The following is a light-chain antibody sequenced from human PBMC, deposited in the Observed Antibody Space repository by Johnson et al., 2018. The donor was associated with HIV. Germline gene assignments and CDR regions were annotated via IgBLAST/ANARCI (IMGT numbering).Light chain of an antibody. Sequence: QSVLTQPPSVSAAPGQRVNISCSGNSSNIENYFVSWYQQLPGAAPRLLIYEDNKRPSGIPDRFSGSKSGASATLGITGIQTGDGADYYCGAWDSSLRTAFFETGTKVTVL. CDR3: GAWDSSLRTAF. J-gene: IGLJ1*01. CDR2: EDN. CDR1: SSNIENYF. V-gene: IGLV1-51*02.